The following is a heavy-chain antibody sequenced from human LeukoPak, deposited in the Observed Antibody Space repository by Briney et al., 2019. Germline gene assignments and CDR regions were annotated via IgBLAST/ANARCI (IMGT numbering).Heavy chain of an antibody. CDR1: GFTFSDYF. CDR3: ARVGLMRANDY. V-gene: IGHV3-11*04. CDR2: ISGSGYVI. D-gene: IGHD2-8*01. J-gene: IGHJ4*02. Sequence: PGGSLRLSCAASGFTFSDYFMSWIRQAPGKGLEWLSYISGSGYVIYYADSVKGRFTISRDNAKNSLYLQMNSLRAEDTAVYYCARVGLMRANDYWGQGTLVTVSS.